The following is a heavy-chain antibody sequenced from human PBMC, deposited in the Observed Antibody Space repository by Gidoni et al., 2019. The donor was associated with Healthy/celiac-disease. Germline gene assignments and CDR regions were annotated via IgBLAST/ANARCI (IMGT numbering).Heavy chain of an antibody. V-gene: IGHV3-21*01. D-gene: IGHD2-21*02. CDR3: ARDGNGGNSRYLNWFDP. J-gene: IGHJ5*02. CDR1: GFTFSSFN. CDR2: ISNRSSYI. Sequence: EVQLVESGGGLVKPGGSLRLSCAASGFTFSSFNMIWARQAPGKGLEWVSSISNRSSYIYYADSVKGRFTISRDNAKNSLYLQMNSRRAEDTAVYDCARDGNGGNSRYLNWFDPWGQGTLVTVSS.